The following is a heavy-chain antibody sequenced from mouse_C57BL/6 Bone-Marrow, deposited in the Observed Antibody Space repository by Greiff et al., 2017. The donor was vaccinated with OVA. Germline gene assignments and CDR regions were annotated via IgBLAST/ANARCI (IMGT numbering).Heavy chain of an antibody. V-gene: IGHV1-50*01. CDR1: GYTFTSYW. CDR2: IDPSDSYT. J-gene: IGHJ3*01. D-gene: IGHD2-4*01. CDR3: ASAYYDYAWFAY. Sequence: QVQLQQPGAELVKPGASVKLSCKASGYTFTSYWMQWVKQRPGQGLEWIGEIDPSDSYTNYKQKFKGKATLTVDTSSSTAYMQLSSLTSEDSAVYYCASAYYDYAWFAYWGQGTLVTVSA.